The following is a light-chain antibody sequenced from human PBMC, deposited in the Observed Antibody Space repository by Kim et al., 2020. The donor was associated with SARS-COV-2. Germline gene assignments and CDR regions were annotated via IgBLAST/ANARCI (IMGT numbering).Light chain of an antibody. V-gene: IGLV4-60*03. CDR2: LESSGSY. CDR1: SVHSSYI. J-gene: IGLJ3*02. CDR3: ETWDSNTRV. Sequence: QPVLTQSSSASASLGSSVKLTCTLSSVHSSYIIAWHQQQPGKAPRYLMKLESSGSYNKGSGVPDRFSGSSFGADRYLTISNLQSEDEADYYCETWDSNTRVFGGGTQLTVL.